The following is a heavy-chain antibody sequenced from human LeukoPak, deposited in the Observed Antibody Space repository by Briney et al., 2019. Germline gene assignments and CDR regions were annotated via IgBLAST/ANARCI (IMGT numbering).Heavy chain of an antibody. D-gene: IGHD3-10*01. CDR1: GFTFSGYA. CDR3: AKDLVSGMVRGVTFDY. Sequence: GGSLRLSCAASGFTFSGYAMSWVRRAPGKGLEWVSAISGSGGSTYYADSVKGRFTISRDNSKNTLYLQMNSLRAEDTAVYYCAKDLVSGMVRGVTFDYWGQGTLVTVSS. V-gene: IGHV3-23*01. J-gene: IGHJ4*02. CDR2: ISGSGGST.